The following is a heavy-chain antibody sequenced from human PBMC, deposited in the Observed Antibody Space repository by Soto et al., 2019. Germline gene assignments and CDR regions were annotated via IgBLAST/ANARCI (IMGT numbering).Heavy chain of an antibody. V-gene: IGHV4-31*03. CDR3: ARAFKSAYYYDSSGYYSYNWFDP. CDR1: GGSISSGGYY. Sequence: KTSETLSLTCTVSGGSISSGGYYWSWIRQHPGKGLEWIGYIYYSGSTYYNPSLKSRVTISVDTSKNQFSLKLSSVTAADTAVYYCARAFKSAYYYDSSGYYSYNWFDPWGQGTLVTVS. J-gene: IGHJ5*02. CDR2: IYYSGST. D-gene: IGHD3-22*01.